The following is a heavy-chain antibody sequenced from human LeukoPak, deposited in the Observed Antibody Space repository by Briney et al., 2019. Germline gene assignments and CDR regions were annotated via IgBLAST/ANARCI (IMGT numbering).Heavy chain of an antibody. Sequence: GGSLRLSCAPSGFPFRGNSFNWVRQAPGKGLEWVSGISGSGGSTYYADSVKGRFTISRDNSKNTLYLQMNSLRAEDTAVYYCAKGITVTTHYYFDYWGQGTLVTVSS. D-gene: IGHD4-17*01. J-gene: IGHJ4*02. CDR3: AKGITVTTHYYFDY. V-gene: IGHV3-23*01. CDR1: GFPFRGNS. CDR2: ISGSGGST.